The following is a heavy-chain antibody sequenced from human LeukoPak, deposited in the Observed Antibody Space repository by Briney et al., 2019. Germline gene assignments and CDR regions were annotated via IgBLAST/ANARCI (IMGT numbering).Heavy chain of an antibody. CDR3: AKDSGDFRYCSGGSCHGPGYFDY. CDR1: GFTFSSYA. D-gene: IGHD2-15*01. CDR2: ISGSGGST. J-gene: IGHJ4*02. V-gene: IGHV3-23*01. Sequence: GGSLRLSCAASGFTFSSYAMSWVRQAPGKGLEWVSAISGSGGSTYYADSAKGRFTISRDNSKNTLYLPMNSLGAEDTAVYYCAKDSGDFRYCSGGSCHGPGYFDYWGQGTLVTVSS.